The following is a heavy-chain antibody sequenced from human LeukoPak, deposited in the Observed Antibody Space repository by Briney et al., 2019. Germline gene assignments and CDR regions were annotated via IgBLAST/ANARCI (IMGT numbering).Heavy chain of an antibody. J-gene: IGHJ4*02. V-gene: IGHV4-30-4*01. Sequence: SQTLSLTCTVSVGSISSGDYYWSWIRQPPGQGLEWIGYIYYRGSICDNPSLKSRVIISVDTSKNHFSLKLSAMTRADTGEYYCSRERTYYFDYWGQGTEVTVSS. CDR2: IYYRGSI. CDR1: VGSISSGDYY. CDR3: SRERTYYFDY.